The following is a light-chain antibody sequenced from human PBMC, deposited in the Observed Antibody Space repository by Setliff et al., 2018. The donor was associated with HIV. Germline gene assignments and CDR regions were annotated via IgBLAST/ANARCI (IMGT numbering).Light chain of an antibody. V-gene: IGLV2-14*03. CDR3: TSYSSNTTLGI. CDR2: DVS. Sequence: QSVLTQPASVSGPPGQSITISCSGTSSDVGGYNYVSWYQQHPGKAPKLMIYDVSNRPSGVSNRFSGSKSGNTASLTISGLQAEDEADYYCTSYSSNTTLGIFGTGTKVTVL. CDR1: SSDVGGYNY. J-gene: IGLJ1*01.